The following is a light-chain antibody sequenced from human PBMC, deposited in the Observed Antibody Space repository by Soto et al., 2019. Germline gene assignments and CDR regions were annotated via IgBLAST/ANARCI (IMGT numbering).Light chain of an antibody. CDR3: CSYAGGSTDV. Sequence: QSVLPQPASVSGSPGQSITISCTGTSSDVGLYNLVSWYQHHPGKAPKLMIHEVSKRPSGVSSRFSGSKSGNTASLTISGLQAEDEADYYCCSYAGGSTDVFGTGTKLTVL. CDR2: EVS. V-gene: IGLV2-23*02. CDR1: SSDVGLYNL. J-gene: IGLJ1*01.